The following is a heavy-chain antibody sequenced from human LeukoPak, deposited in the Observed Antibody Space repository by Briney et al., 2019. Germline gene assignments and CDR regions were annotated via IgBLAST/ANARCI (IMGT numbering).Heavy chain of an antibody. D-gene: IGHD2-21*01. V-gene: IGHV4-59*01. CDR2: IYYSGST. Sequence: SETLSLTCTVSGGSISSYYWSWIRQPPGKGLEWIGYIYYSGSTNYNPSLKSRVTMSVDTSKNQFSLNLSSVTAADTAVYYCARSVSWGLLVRDDAFDIWGQGTMVTVSS. CDR3: ARSVSWGLLVRDDAFDI. CDR1: GGSISSYY. J-gene: IGHJ3*02.